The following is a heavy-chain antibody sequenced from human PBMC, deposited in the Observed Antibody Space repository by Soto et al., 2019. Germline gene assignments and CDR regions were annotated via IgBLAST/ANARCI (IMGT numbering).Heavy chain of an antibody. D-gene: IGHD3-9*01. Sequence: GGSLSLSCAASGFTFDDYTMHWVRQDPGKGLEWGSLISWNGGSTYYADSVKGRFTISRDNSKNSLYLQMNSLRTEDTALYYCAINGPYYDILTSYYRGLDYWGQGTLVTVSS. CDR1: GFTFDDYT. CDR3: AINGPYYDILTSYYRGLDY. CDR2: ISWNGGST. J-gene: IGHJ4*02. V-gene: IGHV3-43*01.